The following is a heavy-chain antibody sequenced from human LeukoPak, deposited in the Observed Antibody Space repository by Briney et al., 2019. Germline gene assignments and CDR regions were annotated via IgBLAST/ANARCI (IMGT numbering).Heavy chain of an antibody. CDR3: AKTWWKSYYYYGMDV. J-gene: IGHJ6*02. CDR2: ISRDSGRI. D-gene: IGHD2-15*01. Sequence: GGSLRLSCAGSGFTFGDYPMHWVRQAPGKGLEWVSDISRDSGRIGYADSVEGRFTISRDNAESSLHLQMNSLRPEDTALYYCAKTWWKSYYYYGMDVWGQGTTVTVSS. V-gene: IGHV3-9*01. CDR1: GFTFGDYP.